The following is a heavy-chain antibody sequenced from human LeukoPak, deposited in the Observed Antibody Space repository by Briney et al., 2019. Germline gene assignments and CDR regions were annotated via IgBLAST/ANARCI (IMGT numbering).Heavy chain of an antibody. Sequence: QSGGSLRLSCAASGFTFSSYAMSWVRQAPGKGLEWVSAIGGSGGSTYYADSVKGRFTISRDNSKNTLYLQMNSLRAEDTAVYYCAKHAETYYYDSSGYYQTYYFDYWGQGTLVTVSS. CDR2: IGGSGGST. CDR1: GFTFSSYA. D-gene: IGHD3-22*01. V-gene: IGHV3-23*01. CDR3: AKHAETYYYDSSGYYQTYYFDY. J-gene: IGHJ4*02.